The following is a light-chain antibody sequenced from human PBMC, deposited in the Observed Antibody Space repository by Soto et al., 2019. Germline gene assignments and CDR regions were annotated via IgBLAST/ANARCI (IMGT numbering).Light chain of an antibody. CDR3: SSFAGNTTLV. J-gene: IGLJ2*01. CDR1: SSEVGGYNY. V-gene: IGLV2-8*01. CDR2: EVS. Sequence: QSALTQPPSASGSPGQSVTISCTGTSSEVGGYNYVSWYQQHPGKAPKLMISEVSKRHSGVPDRFSGSKSGNTASLTVSGLQAEDEADYYCSSFAGNTTLVFGGGTKVTVL.